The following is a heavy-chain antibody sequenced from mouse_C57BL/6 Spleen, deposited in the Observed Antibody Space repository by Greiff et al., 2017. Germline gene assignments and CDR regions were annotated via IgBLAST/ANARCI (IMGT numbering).Heavy chain of an antibody. CDR3: ARHYGSSGYWDFEV. V-gene: IGHV2-9-1*01. Sequence: QVQLQQSGPGLVAPSQSLSITCTVSGFSLTSYAISWVRQPPGKGLEWLGVIWNGGGTNYNSALKSRLSISKDNSKSQVFLKRNSLQTDDTARYYCARHYGSSGYWDFEVWGTGTTVTVSS. CDR1: GFSLTSYA. D-gene: IGHD1-1*01. CDR2: IWNGGGT. J-gene: IGHJ1*03.